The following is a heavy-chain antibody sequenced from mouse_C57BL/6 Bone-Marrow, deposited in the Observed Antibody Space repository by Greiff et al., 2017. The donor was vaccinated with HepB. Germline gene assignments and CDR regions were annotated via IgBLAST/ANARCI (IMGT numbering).Heavy chain of an antibody. D-gene: IGHD4-1*01. CDR3: AMELGPYAMDY. CDR1: GFTFSDYG. J-gene: IGHJ4*01. V-gene: IGHV5-17*01. CDR2: ISSGSSTI. Sequence: EVMLVESGGGLVKPGGSLKLSCAASGFTFSDYGMHWVRQAPEKGLEWVAYISSGSSTIYYADTVKGRFTISRDNAKNTLFLQMTSLRSEDTAMYYCAMELGPYAMDYWGQGTSVTVSS.